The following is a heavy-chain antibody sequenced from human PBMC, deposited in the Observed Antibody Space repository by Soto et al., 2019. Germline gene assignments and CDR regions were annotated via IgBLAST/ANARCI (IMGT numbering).Heavy chain of an antibody. J-gene: IGHJ4*02. CDR1: GYTFTSYG. V-gene: IGHV1-18*01. Sequence: QIQLVQSGAEVKKPGASVKVSCKASGYTFTSYGVSWVRQAPGQGLEWMGWISAYNGNTNYAQKLQGRVTMTTDISTNTAYMELSSLRSADTAVYYCARDQVGATGDYWGQGTLVTVSS. CDR2: ISAYNGNT. CDR3: ARDQVGATGDY. D-gene: IGHD1-26*01.